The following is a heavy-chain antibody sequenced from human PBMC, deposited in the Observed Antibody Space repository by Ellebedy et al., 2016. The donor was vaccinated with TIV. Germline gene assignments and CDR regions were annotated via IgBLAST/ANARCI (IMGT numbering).Heavy chain of an antibody. CDR3: ARESTSGANSYDFGLDV. CDR1: GFTFSSYW. Sequence: GESLKISXAASGFTFSSYWMHWVRQAPGKGLVWVSRINSDGSSTNYADSVKGRFTISRDDAKNTLYLQMNSLRAEDTAVYYCARESTSGANSYDFGLDVWGQGTTVTVSS. CDR2: INSDGSST. V-gene: IGHV3-74*01. D-gene: IGHD1-1*01. J-gene: IGHJ6*02.